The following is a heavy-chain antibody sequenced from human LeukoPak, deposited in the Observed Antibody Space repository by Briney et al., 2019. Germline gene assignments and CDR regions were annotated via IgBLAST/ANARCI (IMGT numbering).Heavy chain of an antibody. CDR2: INPNSGGT. D-gene: IGHD4-23*01. CDR1: GYTFTGYY. J-gene: IGHJ6*03. Sequence: GASVKVSCKASGYTFTGYYMHWVRQAPGQGLEWMGWINPNSGGTNYAQKFQGRVTMTRDTSISTAYMELSRLRSEDTAVYYCASDGGNSPYYYYYYMDVWGKGTTVTVSS. V-gene: IGHV1-2*02. CDR3: ASDGGNSPYYYYYYMDV.